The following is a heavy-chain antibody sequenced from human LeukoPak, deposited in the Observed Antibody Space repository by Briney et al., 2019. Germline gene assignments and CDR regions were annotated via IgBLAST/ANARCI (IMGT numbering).Heavy chain of an antibody. CDR2: ISSSSSYI. CDR3: AREYYGSGSYYFDY. Sequence: PGGSLRLSCAASGFIFSSYSMNWVRQAPGKGLEWVSSISSSSSYIYYADSVKGRFTISRDNAKNSLYLQMNSLRAEDTAVYYCAREYYGSGSYYFDYWGQGTLVTVSS. CDR1: GFIFSSYS. D-gene: IGHD3-10*01. V-gene: IGHV3-21*01. J-gene: IGHJ4*02.